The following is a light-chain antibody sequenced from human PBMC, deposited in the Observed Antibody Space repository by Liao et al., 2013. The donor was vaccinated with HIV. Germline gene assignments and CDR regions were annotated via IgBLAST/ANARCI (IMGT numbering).Light chain of an antibody. CDR3: QAWDIITGV. Sequence: SYELTQPPSVSVSPGQTASITCSGDKLGDEYASWYQQKPGQSPVLVIYQDTRRPSGIPERFSGSNSGNTATLTISGTQAMDEADYYCQAWDIITGVFGAGTTLTVL. CDR2: QDT. J-gene: IGLJ3*02. V-gene: IGLV3-1*01. CDR1: KLGDEY.